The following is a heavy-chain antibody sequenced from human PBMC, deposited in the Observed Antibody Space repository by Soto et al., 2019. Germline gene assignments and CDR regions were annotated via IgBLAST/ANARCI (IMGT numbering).Heavy chain of an antibody. CDR1: GFIFNNYG. CDR2: ISYDGSDK. J-gene: IGHJ4*02. Sequence: QVQLVESGGGVVQPGRSLRLSCAASGFIFNNYGIHWVRQAPGKGLEWVAVISYDGSDKYYADSVKGRFTISRDNLKNTLDLKMNSLRAEDTAVYYCARPTLIRGVLGYWGQGTLVTISS. V-gene: IGHV3-30*03. CDR3: ARPTLIRGVLGY. D-gene: IGHD3-10*01.